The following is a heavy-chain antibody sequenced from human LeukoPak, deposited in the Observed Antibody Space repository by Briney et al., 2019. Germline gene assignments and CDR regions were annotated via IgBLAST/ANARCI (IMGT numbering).Heavy chain of an antibody. CDR1: GVSISSSNSY. J-gene: IGHJ4*02. Sequence: SETLSLTCTVSGVSISSSNSYWGWIRQPPGKGLEWIGYIYYSGSTNYNPSLKSRVTISVDTSKNQFSLKLSSVTAADTAVYYCARAYYYGSGSYYFDYWGQGTLVTVSS. CDR3: ARAYYYGSGSYYFDY. D-gene: IGHD3-10*01. CDR2: IYYSGST. V-gene: IGHV4-61*05.